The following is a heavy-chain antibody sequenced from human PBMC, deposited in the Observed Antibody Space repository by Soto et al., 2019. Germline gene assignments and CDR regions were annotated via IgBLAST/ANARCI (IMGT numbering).Heavy chain of an antibody. CDR3: ARSIVVVAPTAGMDV. CDR2: ISSSSTYM. J-gene: IGHJ6*02. D-gene: IGHD2-21*01. CDR1: GFTLSNEN. Sequence: EVQLVESGGGLVKPGGSLRLSCAASGFTLSNENMNWVRQAPGKGLEWVSFISSSSTYMYYADSVKGRFTISRGNDGNSLYLQMNSLRAEDTAVYYCARSIVVVAPTAGMDVWGQGTTVTVSS. V-gene: IGHV3-21*01.